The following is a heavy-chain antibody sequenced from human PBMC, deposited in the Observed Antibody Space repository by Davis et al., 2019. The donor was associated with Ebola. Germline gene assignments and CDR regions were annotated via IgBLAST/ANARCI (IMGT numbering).Heavy chain of an antibody. D-gene: IGHD6-19*01. Sequence: ASVKVSCKASGDTFTSYDINWVRQATGQGLEWMGWRNPNSGNTGYAQKFQGRVTMTRNTSISTAYMELSSLRSEDTAVYYCARGSGHWLVEGNYWGQGTLVTVSS. CDR3: ARGSGHWLVEGNY. CDR1: GDTFTSYD. V-gene: IGHV1-8*01. CDR2: RNPNSGNT. J-gene: IGHJ4*02.